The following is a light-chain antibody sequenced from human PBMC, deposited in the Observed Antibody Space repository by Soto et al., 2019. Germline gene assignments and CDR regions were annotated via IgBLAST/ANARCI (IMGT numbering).Light chain of an antibody. V-gene: IGLV1-47*02. Sequence: QSVLTQPPSASGTPGQRVFIPCSGSSSNIGGTNYAYWYQQLPGAAPKLLMHSNSLRPSGVPERISGSKSGTSASLAISGLRSEDEAVYYCASWDDRLGAVIFGGGTKVTVL. CDR1: SSNIGGTNY. CDR2: SNS. J-gene: IGLJ2*01. CDR3: ASWDDRLGAVI.